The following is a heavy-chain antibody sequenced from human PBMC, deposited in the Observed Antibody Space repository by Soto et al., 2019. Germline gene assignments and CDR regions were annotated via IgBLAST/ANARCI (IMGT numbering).Heavy chain of an antibody. D-gene: IGHD6-6*01. CDR2: ISISSSYT. J-gene: IGHJ4*02. CDR1: VFTFSDYY. V-gene: IGHV3-11*06. CDR3: ARESSSSFAY. Sequence: GGSLRLSCAASVFTFSDYYMSLIRQAPGKGLEWVSYISISSSYTNYADSVKGRFTISRDNAKNSLYLQMKSLRAEDTAVYYCARESSSSFAYWGPGTMVTVSS.